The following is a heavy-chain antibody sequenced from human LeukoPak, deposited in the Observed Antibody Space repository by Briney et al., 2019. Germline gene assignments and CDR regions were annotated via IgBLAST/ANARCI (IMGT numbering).Heavy chain of an antibody. CDR2: ISSSGSTI. CDR3: AELGITMIGGV. D-gene: IGHD3-10*02. J-gene: IGHJ6*04. Sequence: GGSLRLSCAASGFTFSRYSMNWVRQAPGKGLEWVSYISSSGSTIYYADSVRGRFTISRDNAKNSLYLQMNSLRAEDTAVYYCAELGITMIGGVWGKGTTVTISS. V-gene: IGHV3-48*04. CDR1: GFTFSRYS.